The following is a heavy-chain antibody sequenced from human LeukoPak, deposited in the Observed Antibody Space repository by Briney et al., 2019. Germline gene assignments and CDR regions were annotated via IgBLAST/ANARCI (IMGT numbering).Heavy chain of an antibody. J-gene: IGHJ4*02. V-gene: IGHV3-21*01. CDR3: AREFADS. Sequence: GGSLRLSCAASGFTFNIYSMNWVRQAPGKGLEWVSSISSTSSHKYYADSVKGQFTVSRDNAKNSLYLQMTSLRAEDTAVYYCAREFADSWGQGTLVIVSS. CDR2: ISSTSSHK. CDR1: GFTFNIYS.